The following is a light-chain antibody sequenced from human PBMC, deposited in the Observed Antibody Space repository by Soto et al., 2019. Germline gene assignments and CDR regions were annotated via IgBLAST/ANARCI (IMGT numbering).Light chain of an antibody. J-gene: IGKJ3*01. CDR1: QGISNY. V-gene: IGKV1-27*01. CDR3: QQYNGAPCT. CDR2: AAS. Sequence: DIQMTQSPSSLSASVGARVTITFRASQGISNYLAWYQQKPGKVPKLLICAASTLQSGVPSRFSGSCSGTDFTLTISSLQPEDVATYYCQQYNGAPCTFGPGTKVDIQ.